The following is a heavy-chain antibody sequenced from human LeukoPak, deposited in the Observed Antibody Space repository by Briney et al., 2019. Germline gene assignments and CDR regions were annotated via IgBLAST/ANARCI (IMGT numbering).Heavy chain of an antibody. V-gene: IGHV3-53*01. CDR3: ARDLYYYGSGSDNFLYY. J-gene: IGHJ4*02. Sequence: GGSLRPSCAASGFTVSSNYMSWVRQAPGQGLEWVSVINSGGSTHYADSVKGRFTISRDNSKNTLYLQMNSLRAEDTAVYYCARDLYYYGSGSDNFLYYWGQGTLVTVSS. CDR1: GFTVSSNY. CDR2: INSGGST. D-gene: IGHD3-10*01.